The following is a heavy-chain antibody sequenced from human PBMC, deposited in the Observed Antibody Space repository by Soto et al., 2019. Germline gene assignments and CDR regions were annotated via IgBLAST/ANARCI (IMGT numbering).Heavy chain of an antibody. D-gene: IGHD3-3*01. V-gene: IGHV1-18*01. J-gene: IGHJ5*02. CDR2: ISAYNGNT. Sequence: GASVKVSCKASGYSFTSYGISWVRQAPGQGLEWMGWISAYNGNTNYAQKHQGRVTMTRDTSASTAYMELSSLRSEDTAVYYCAGSIFGVVIGPWFDPWGQGTLVTVSS. CDR1: GYSFTSYG. CDR3: AGSIFGVVIGPWFDP.